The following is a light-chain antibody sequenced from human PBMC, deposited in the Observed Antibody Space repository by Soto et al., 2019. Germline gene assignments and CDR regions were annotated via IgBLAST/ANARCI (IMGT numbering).Light chain of an antibody. Sequence: EIVLTQSPGTLSLSPGERATLSCRASHTISSSYLAWYQQKPGQAPGLLMYGMSRRATGIPDRFSGSGSGTDFTLTITRLEPEDFAVYYCQQYVTSSPRTFGQGTKVDIK. CDR3: QQYVTSSPRT. CDR2: GMS. V-gene: IGKV3-20*01. CDR1: HTISSSY. J-gene: IGKJ1*01.